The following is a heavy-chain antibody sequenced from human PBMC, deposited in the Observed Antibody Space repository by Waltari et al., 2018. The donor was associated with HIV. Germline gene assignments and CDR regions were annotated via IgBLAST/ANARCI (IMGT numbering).Heavy chain of an antibody. Sequence: EVQLVESGGGLVQPGGSLRLSCAASGFTFRSYWMHWVRQAPGKGLLWVSCISSDGSTTTYADSVKGRLTISRDNAKNTLYLQMNSLRADDTAVYYCARENTMTYYDALDIWGQGTMVTVSS. V-gene: IGHV3-74*01. CDR1: GFTFRSYW. J-gene: IGHJ3*02. CDR3: ARENTMTYYDALDI. CDR2: ISSDGSTT. D-gene: IGHD4-17*01.